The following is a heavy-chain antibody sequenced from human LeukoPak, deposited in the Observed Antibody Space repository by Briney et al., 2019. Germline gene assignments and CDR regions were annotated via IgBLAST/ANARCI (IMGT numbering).Heavy chain of an antibody. V-gene: IGHV1-2*02. CDR3: ARPMKQKYYYDSSGYYLDY. J-gene: IGHJ4*02. CDR2: INPNSGGT. D-gene: IGHD3-22*01. CDR1: GYTFTGYY. Sequence: ASVKVSCKASGYTFTGYYMHWVRQAPGQGLERMGWINPNSGGTNYAQKFQGRVTMTRDTSISTAYMELSRLRSDDTAVYYCARPMKQKYYYDSSGYYLDYWGQGTLVTVSS.